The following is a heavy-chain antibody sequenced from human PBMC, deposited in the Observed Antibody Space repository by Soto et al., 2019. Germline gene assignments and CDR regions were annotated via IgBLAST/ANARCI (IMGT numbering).Heavy chain of an antibody. CDR1: GYTFTNYY. CDR3: ARGYSSGWYYAFDI. V-gene: IGHV1-46*01. J-gene: IGHJ3*02. CDR2: INPTDATT. Sequence: QVQLVQSGAEVKQPGASVKVSCKASGYTFTNYYMHWVRQAPGQGLEWMGMINPTDATTTYAQKFPGRVTMTRDSSSSTVYRELSSLSSEDTAVYYSARGYSSGWYYAFDIWGKGTMVTVSS. D-gene: IGHD6-19*01.